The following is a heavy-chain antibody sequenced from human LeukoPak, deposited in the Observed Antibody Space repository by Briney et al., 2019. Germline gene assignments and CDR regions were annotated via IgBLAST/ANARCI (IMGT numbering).Heavy chain of an antibody. D-gene: IGHD3-22*01. CDR3: ARVGYYDSSGYYYGYYFDY. Sequence: GGSLRLSCAASGFTFSSYWMHWVRQAPGKGLVWVSRINSDGSSTSYADSVKGRFTISRDNAKNSLYLQMNSLRAEDTAVYYCARVGYYDSSGYYYGYYFDYWGQGTLVTVSS. CDR2: INSDGSST. V-gene: IGHV3-74*01. CDR1: GFTFSSYW. J-gene: IGHJ4*02.